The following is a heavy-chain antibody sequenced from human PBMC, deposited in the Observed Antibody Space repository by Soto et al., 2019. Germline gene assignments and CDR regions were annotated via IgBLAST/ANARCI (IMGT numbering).Heavy chain of an antibody. D-gene: IGHD4-17*01. V-gene: IGHV3-23*01. CDR3: AKALQMTDYCDFNPPYYFDY. Sequence: EVQLLESGGGLVQPGGSLRLSCAASGFTFSSYAMSWVRQAPGKGLEWVSAISGSGGSTYYADSVKGRFTISRDNSKNTLYLQMNSLRAEDTAVYYCAKALQMTDYCDFNPPYYFDYWGQGTLVTVSS. J-gene: IGHJ4*02. CDR1: GFTFSSYA. CDR2: ISGSGGST.